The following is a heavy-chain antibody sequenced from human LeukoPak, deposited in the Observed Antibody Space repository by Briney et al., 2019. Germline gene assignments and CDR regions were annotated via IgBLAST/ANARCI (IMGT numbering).Heavy chain of an antibody. CDR2: ISSSSSYI. J-gene: IGHJ4*02. CDR3: AKGEFIAAPHLFDY. D-gene: IGHD6-6*01. V-gene: IGHV3-21*04. CDR1: GFTFSSYS. Sequence: GGSLRLSCAASGFTFSSYSMNWVRQAPGKGLEWVSSISSSSSYIYYADSVKGRFTISRDNAKNSLYLQMNSLRAEDTAVYYCAKGEFIAAPHLFDYWGQGTLVTVSS.